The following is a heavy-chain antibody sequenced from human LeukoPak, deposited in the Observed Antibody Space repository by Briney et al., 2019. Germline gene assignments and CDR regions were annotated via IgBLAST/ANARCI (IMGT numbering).Heavy chain of an antibody. CDR2: IYYSGST. CDR1: GGSISSSSYY. Sequence: SETLSLTCTVSGGSISSSSYYWGWIRQPPGKGLEWIGSIYYSGSTYYNPSLKSRVTISVDTSKSQFSLKLSSVTAADTAVYYCARVTMIFGVVISDQFDYWGQGTLVTVSS. D-gene: IGHD3-3*01. V-gene: IGHV4-39*07. CDR3: ARVTMIFGVVISDQFDY. J-gene: IGHJ4*02.